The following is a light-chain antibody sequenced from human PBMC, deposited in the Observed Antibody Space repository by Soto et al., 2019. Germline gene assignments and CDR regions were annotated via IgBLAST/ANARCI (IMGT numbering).Light chain of an antibody. Sequence: QAVVTQPPSVSAAPRQRVTISCSGSSFNIGKNAVNWYQQLPGKSPKFRFASGDLMPSGVSDRFSASKSGTSASLAISGLQSEDEGDYYCAAWDDSLNALVFGGGTKLTVL. CDR3: AAWDDSLNALV. CDR2: SGD. CDR1: SFNIGKNA. V-gene: IGLV1-36*01. J-gene: IGLJ3*02.